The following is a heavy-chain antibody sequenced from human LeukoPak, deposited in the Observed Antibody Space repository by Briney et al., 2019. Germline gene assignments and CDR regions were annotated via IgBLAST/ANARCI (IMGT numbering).Heavy chain of an antibody. Sequence: PGGSLRLSCAASGFTFSSYWMSWVRQAPGKGLEWVANIKQDGSEKYYVDSVKSRFTISRDNAMNSLYLQMNSLRAEDTAVYYCARQRAAAGTVLFDYWGQGTLVTVSS. J-gene: IGHJ4*02. CDR1: GFTFSSYW. CDR3: ARQRAAAGTVLFDY. D-gene: IGHD6-13*01. CDR2: IKQDGSEK. V-gene: IGHV3-7*01.